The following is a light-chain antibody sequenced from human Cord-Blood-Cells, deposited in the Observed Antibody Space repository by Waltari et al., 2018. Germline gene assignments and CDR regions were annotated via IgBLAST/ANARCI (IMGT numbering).Light chain of an antibody. CDR3: QQRSNWPPYT. J-gene: IGKJ2*01. V-gene: IGKV3-11*01. CDR1: QSVSSY. Sequence: EIVLTQSPATLSSSTGERATLSCRASQSVSSYLAWYQQKPGQAPRLLIYDASNRATGIPARFSGSGSGTDFTLTISSREPEDCAVYYCQQRSNWPPYTFGQGTKLEIK. CDR2: DAS.